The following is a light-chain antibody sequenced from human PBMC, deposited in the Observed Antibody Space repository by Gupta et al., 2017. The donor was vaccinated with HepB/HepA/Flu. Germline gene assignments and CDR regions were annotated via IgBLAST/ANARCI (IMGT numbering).Light chain of an antibody. Sequence: SYVLTQPPSVSVAPGKTATITCGENNIGSKSGHWYQQKPGPATVLVVYEDRARPLWITERLAGYTARTTATRTIRSVAAGEEAYYSGPVWDGDSDQEVFGTGTKVTVL. V-gene: IGLV3-21*03. J-gene: IGLJ1*01. CDR1: NIGSKS. CDR2: EDR. CDR3: PVWDGDSDQEV.